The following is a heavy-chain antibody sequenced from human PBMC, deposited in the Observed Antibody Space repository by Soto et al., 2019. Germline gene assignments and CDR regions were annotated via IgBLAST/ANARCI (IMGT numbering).Heavy chain of an antibody. CDR1: GGSISSSSYY. V-gene: IGHV4-39*01. Sequence: PSETLSLTCTVSGGSISSSSYYWGWIRQPPGKGLEWIGSIYYSGSTYYNPSLKSRVTISVDTSKNQFSLRLSSVTAADTAVYYCARIVVVVADYYYYGMDVWGQGTTVTVSS. CDR2: IYYSGST. D-gene: IGHD2-15*01. J-gene: IGHJ6*02. CDR3: ARIVVVVADYYYYGMDV.